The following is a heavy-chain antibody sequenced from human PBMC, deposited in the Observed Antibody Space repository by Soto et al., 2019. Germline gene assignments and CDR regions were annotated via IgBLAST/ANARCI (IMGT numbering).Heavy chain of an antibody. D-gene: IGHD3-22*01. Sequence: PGESLKISCRTSGYTFTSYWIAWVRQMPGKGLEWMGIIFPSDSDTKYSPSIQGQVTISADRSTSTVFLQWASLKASDTAVYFCARKDKSGYCNWFDPWGQGTLVTVSS. CDR3: ARKDKSGYCNWFDP. J-gene: IGHJ5*02. V-gene: IGHV5-51*01. CDR1: GYTFTSYW. CDR2: IFPSDSDT.